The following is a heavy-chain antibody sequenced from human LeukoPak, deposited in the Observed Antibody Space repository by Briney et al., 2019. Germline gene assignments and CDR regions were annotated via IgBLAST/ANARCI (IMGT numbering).Heavy chain of an antibody. CDR1: GFTFSDAW. V-gene: IGHV3-15*01. CDR3: TTGRYYYDSSGYFFVDYFDY. Sequence: GGSLRLSCAASGFTFSDAWMSWVRQAPGKGLEWVGRIKSKTHGGTTDYAAPVKGRFTISRDDSKNTLYLQMNSLKTEDTAVYYCTTGRYYYDSSGYFFVDYFDYWGQGTLVTVSS. D-gene: IGHD3-22*01. J-gene: IGHJ4*02. CDR2: IKSKTHGGTT.